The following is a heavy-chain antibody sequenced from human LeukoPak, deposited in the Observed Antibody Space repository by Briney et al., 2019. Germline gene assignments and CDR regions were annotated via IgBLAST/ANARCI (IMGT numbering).Heavy chain of an antibody. D-gene: IGHD3-10*01. CDR3: ARGWCYYGSGSYGH. Sequence: KSSETLSLTCAVYGGSFSGYYWSWIRQPPGKGLEWIGEIDHSGSTNYNPSLKSRVTISVDTSKNQFSLKLSSVTAADTAVYYCARGWCYYGSGSYGHWGQGTLVTVSS. CDR2: IDHSGST. CDR1: GGSFSGYY. J-gene: IGHJ4*02. V-gene: IGHV4-34*01.